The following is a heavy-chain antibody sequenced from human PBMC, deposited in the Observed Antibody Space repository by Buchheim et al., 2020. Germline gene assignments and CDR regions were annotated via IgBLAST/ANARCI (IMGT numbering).Heavy chain of an antibody. CDR1: GFTFSNYQ. J-gene: IGHJ1*01. V-gene: IGHV3-48*03. Sequence: EVQLVESGGGLVQPEGSLRLSCAASGFTFSNYQMNRVRQAPGKGLEWVSYISSNGRTIYNADSVKGRFTISRDNAKNSLYLQMNSLRAEDTAVYYCARSPDYYDSSGYYYFQHWGQGTL. CDR2: ISSNGRTI. D-gene: IGHD3-22*01. CDR3: ARSPDYYDSSGYYYFQH.